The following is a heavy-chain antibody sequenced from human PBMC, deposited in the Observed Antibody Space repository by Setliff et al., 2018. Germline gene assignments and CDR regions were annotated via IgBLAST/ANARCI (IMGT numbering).Heavy chain of an antibody. Sequence: GASVKVSCKASDYPFLSYGLSWVRQAPGQGLEWLGWISAYTGNAGYAQNLQGRLTMTTDTSTNTAYMELRSLTSDDTAIYYCARAPRLERILPTFDLWGQGTPVTVSS. V-gene: IGHV1-18*01. CDR1: DYPFLSYG. D-gene: IGHD3-16*01. J-gene: IGHJ4*02. CDR2: ISAYTGNA. CDR3: ARAPRLERILPTFDL.